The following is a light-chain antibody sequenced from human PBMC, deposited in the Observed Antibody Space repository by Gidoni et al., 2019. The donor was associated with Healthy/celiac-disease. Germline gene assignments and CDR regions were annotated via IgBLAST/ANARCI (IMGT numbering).Light chain of an antibody. CDR1: QSISSY. CDR3: QQSYSTLPFT. V-gene: IGKV1-39*01. CDR2: AAS. J-gene: IGKJ3*01. Sequence: DIQMTQSASALSASVGDRVTIACRASQSISSYLNWYQQKPGKAPKLLIYAASSLQSGVPSRFSGSGSATDFTLTISSLQPEDFATYYCQQSYSTLPFTFGPGTKVDIK.